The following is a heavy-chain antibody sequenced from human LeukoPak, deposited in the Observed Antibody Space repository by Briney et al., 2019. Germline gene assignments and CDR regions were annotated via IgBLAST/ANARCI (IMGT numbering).Heavy chain of an antibody. V-gene: IGHV3-33*01. CDR1: GFTFSSYG. Sequence: PGGSLRLSCAASGFTFSSYGMHWVRQAPGKGLEWVAVIWYDGSNKYYADSVKGRFTISRDNSKNTLYPQMNSLRAEDTAVYYCAREFGRYYGSGSYQEDYWGQGTLVTVSS. J-gene: IGHJ4*02. CDR3: AREFGRYYGSGSYQEDY. CDR2: IWYDGSNK. D-gene: IGHD3-10*01.